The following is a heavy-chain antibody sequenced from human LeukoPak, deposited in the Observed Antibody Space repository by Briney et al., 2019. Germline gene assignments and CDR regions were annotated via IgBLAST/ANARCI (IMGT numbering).Heavy chain of an antibody. CDR1: GFTFSSYS. V-gene: IGHV3-20*04. Sequence: GGSLRLSCAASGFTFSSYSMNWVRQAPGKGLEWVSSINWNGVNTGYAESVKGRFTISRDNAKNSLFLQMNTLSAEDTAFYYCARVHRYASSWDSFDYWGQGTLVTVSS. D-gene: IGHD6-13*01. CDR2: INWNGVNT. CDR3: ARVHRYASSWDSFDY. J-gene: IGHJ4*02.